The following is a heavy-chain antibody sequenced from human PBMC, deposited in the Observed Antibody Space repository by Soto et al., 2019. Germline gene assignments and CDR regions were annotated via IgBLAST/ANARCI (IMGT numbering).Heavy chain of an antibody. J-gene: IGHJ4*02. CDR3: ARDSSSCRGGHCYFDN. CDR2: IRSKANNYIT. D-gene: IGHD2-21*02. V-gene: IGHV3-72*01. Sequence: GGSLRLSCAVSGFTFSDHFMDWVRQIPGKGLEWVGRIRSKANNYITEYAASVKGRFTISRDDSKNSLFLQMNSLRFEDTAVYFCARDSSSCRGGHCYFDNWGQGTLVTVSS. CDR1: GFTFSDHF.